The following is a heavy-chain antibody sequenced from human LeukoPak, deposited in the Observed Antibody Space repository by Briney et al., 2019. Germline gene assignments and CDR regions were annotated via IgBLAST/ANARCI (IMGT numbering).Heavy chain of an antibody. Sequence: GGSLRLSCAASGFTFSSYAMSWVRQAPGKGLEWVSAISGSGGSTYYADSVKGRSTISRDNSKSTLYLQMNSLRAEDTAVYYCAKKLLWFGEVIDYWGQGTLVTVSS. V-gene: IGHV3-23*01. CDR2: ISGSGGST. D-gene: IGHD3-10*01. CDR3: AKKLLWFGEVIDY. CDR1: GFTFSSYA. J-gene: IGHJ4*02.